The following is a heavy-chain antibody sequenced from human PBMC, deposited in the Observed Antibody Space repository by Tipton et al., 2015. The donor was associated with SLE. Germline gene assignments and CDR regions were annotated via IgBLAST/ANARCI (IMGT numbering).Heavy chain of an antibody. Sequence: SLRLSCAASGFTVSSNYMSWVRQAPGKGLEWVSVIYSGGSTYYAGSVKGRFTISRDNSKNTLYLQMNSLRAEDTAVYYCAREGSGYYYGFDYWGQGTLVTVSS. V-gene: IGHV3-53*01. D-gene: IGHD3-22*01. J-gene: IGHJ4*02. CDR2: IYSGGST. CDR1: GFTVSSNY. CDR3: AREGSGYYYGFDY.